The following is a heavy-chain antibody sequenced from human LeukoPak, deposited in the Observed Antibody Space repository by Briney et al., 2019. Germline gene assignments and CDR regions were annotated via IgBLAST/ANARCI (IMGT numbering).Heavy chain of an antibody. D-gene: IGHD2-2*03. CDR1: GGSINSRRHY. CDR3: ARLDNTLDV. J-gene: IGHJ6*02. CDR2: IFYSGST. V-gene: IGHV4-39*02. Sequence: SETLSLTCTVSGGSINSRRHYWGWIRQPPGKGLEWIGSIFYSGSTYYNPSLRGRVTISVDTSTNHFSLKLNSVTAADTAVYYCARLDNTLDVWGQGTTVTVSS.